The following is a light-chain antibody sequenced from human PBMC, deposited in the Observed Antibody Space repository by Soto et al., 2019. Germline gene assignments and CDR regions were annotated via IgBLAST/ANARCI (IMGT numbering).Light chain of an antibody. Sequence: EIVLTQSPGTLSLSPGERATLSCRASQSVSSSYFAWYQQRFGQAPRLLIYGASSRATGIPDRFSGSGSGTDFTLTISRLEPEDCAVYYCQQYGSSSWTFGQGTNVEIK. CDR2: GAS. J-gene: IGKJ1*01. CDR1: QSVSSSY. CDR3: QQYGSSSWT. V-gene: IGKV3-20*01.